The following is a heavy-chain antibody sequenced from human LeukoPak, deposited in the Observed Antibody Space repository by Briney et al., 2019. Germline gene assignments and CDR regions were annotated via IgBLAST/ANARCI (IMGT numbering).Heavy chain of an antibody. CDR1: GFTVTTHY. CDR2: IHGDGRT. V-gene: IGHV3-53*01. CDR3: ATTGGYWTGIYDR. D-gene: IGHD2-8*02. J-gene: IGHJ4*02. Sequence: GGSLRLSCAASGFTVTTHYMTWVRQAPGKGLEWVSGIHGDGRTYYADSVKGRFTISRDSSKNTLYLQMNSLRAEDTAVYYCATTGGYWTGIYDRWGQGTLVTVSS.